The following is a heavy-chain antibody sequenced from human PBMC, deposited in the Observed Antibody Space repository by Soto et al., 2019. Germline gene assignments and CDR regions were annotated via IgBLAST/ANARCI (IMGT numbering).Heavy chain of an antibody. CDR3: ARVSGSYYYGMDV. CDR2: IYHSGST. D-gene: IGHD1-26*01. V-gene: IGHV4-4*02. Sequence: QVQLQESGPGLVKPSGTLSLTCAVSGGSISSSYWWSCVRQPPGKGLEWIGEIYHSGSTNYNPSLKSRVTISVDKSKNRFSLKLSSVTAADTAVYYCARVSGSYYYGMDVWGQGTTVTVSS. J-gene: IGHJ6*02. CDR1: GGSISSSYW.